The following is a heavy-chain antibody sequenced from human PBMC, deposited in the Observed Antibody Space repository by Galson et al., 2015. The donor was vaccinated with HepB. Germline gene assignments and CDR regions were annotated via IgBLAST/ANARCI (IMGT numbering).Heavy chain of an antibody. Sequence: SLRLSCASSGFTFSSYGLHWVRQAPGKGLEWVAVISYDGSNKYYADSVKGRFTISRDNSKNTLYLQMNSLRAEDTAVYYCAKDLSEYSSSTLNYGMDVWGQGTTVTVSS. CDR1: GFTFSSYG. CDR2: ISYDGSNK. V-gene: IGHV3-30*18. CDR3: AKDLSEYSSSTLNYGMDV. D-gene: IGHD6-6*01. J-gene: IGHJ6*02.